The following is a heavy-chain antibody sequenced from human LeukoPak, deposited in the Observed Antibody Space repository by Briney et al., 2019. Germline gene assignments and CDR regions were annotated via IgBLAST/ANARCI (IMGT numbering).Heavy chain of an antibody. V-gene: IGHV3-21*01. Sequence: GGSLRLSCAASGFTFSSYSMNWVRQAPGKGLEWVSSISSSSSYIYYADSVKGRFTISRDNAKNSLYLQMNSLRAEDTAVYYCAREGLPHDYGDYDWFDPWGQGTLVTVSS. D-gene: IGHD4-17*01. CDR3: AREGLPHDYGDYDWFDP. CDR1: GFTFSSYS. CDR2: ISSSSSYI. J-gene: IGHJ5*02.